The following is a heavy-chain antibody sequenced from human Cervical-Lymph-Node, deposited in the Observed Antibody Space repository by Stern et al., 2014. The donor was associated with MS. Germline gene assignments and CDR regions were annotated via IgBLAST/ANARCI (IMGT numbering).Heavy chain of an antibody. D-gene: IGHD2-15*01. CDR3: ARDYCDGGSCYGDPETDY. Sequence: QVQLVESGGGVVQPGRSLRLSCAASGFTFSSYAMHWVRQAPGKGLEWVAVISYDGSNKYYADSVKGRFTISRDNSKNTLYLQMNSLRAEDTAVYYCARDYCDGGSCYGDPETDYWGQGTLVTVSS. CDR2: ISYDGSNK. V-gene: IGHV3-30*01. CDR1: GFTFSSYA. J-gene: IGHJ4*02.